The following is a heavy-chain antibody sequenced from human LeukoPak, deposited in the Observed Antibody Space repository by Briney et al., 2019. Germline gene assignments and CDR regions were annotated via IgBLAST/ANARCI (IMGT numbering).Heavy chain of an antibody. D-gene: IGHD3-22*01. CDR3: ARVRPYYDSSGYTPYYFDY. CDR2: IYTSGST. CDR1: GGSISSGSYY. J-gene: IGHJ4*02. Sequence: SQTLSLTCTVSGGSISSGSYYWSWIRQPAGKGLEWIGRIYTSGSTNYNPSLKSRVTISVDTSNNQVSRKLSSVPAADTAVYYCARVRPYYDSSGYTPYYFDYWGQGTLVTVSS. V-gene: IGHV4-61*02.